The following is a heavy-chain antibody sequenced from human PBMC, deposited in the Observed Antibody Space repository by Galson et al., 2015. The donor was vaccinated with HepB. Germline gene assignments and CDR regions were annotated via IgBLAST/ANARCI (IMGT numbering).Heavy chain of an antibody. CDR1: GYTFTGYY. CDR3: AREEMDTYSDYMWETYRPAGNFDH. Sequence: SVKVSCKASGYTFTGYYMHWVRQAPGQGLEWMGWISAYNGNTNYAQKVQGRVTMTTDTSTSTAYMELRSLRSDDTAVYYCAREEMDTYSDYMWETYRPAGNFDHWGQGTLVTVSS. V-gene: IGHV1-18*04. CDR2: ISAYNGNT. D-gene: IGHD3-16*02. J-gene: IGHJ4*02.